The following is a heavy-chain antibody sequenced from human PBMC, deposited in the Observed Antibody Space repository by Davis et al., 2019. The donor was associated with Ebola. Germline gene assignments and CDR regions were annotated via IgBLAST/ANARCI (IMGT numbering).Heavy chain of an antibody. CDR2: INHSGST. CDR3: ARRRRRITGTTSGMDV. V-gene: IGHV4-34*01. D-gene: IGHD1-7*01. CDR1: GGSFSGYY. Sequence: PSETLSLTCAVYGGSFSGYYWSWIRQPPGKGLEWIGEINHSGSTNYNPSLKSRVTISVDTSKNQFSLKLSSVTAADTAVYYCARRRRRITGTTSGMDVWGKGTTVTVSS. J-gene: IGHJ6*04.